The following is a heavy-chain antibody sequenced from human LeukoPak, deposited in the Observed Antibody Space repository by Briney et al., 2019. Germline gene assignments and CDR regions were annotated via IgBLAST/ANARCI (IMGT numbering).Heavy chain of an antibody. V-gene: IGHV1-69*13. CDR3: ARDGGFDYDSSGFDY. D-gene: IGHD3-22*01. CDR2: IIPIFGTA. CDR1: GGTFSSYA. Sequence: SVKVSCKASGGTFSSYAISWVRQAPGQGLEWMGGIIPIFGTANYAQKFQGRVTITADESTSTAYMELSSLRSEDTAVYYCARDGGFDYDSSGFDYWGQGTLVTVSS. J-gene: IGHJ4*02.